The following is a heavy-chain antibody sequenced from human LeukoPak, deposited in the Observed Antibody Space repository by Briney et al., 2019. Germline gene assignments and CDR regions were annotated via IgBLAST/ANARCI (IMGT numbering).Heavy chain of an antibody. CDR1: GGSISSYY. J-gene: IGHJ3*01. D-gene: IGHD4-17*01. V-gene: IGHV4-59*08. CDR2: IYHSGTT. Sequence: SETLSLTCTVSGGSISSYYWSWIRQPPGKGLECIGYIYHSGTTNYNPSLKSRVTISVDTSKNQFSLKPGSVTAADTAIYYCARQRDYADYLDAFDVWGQGTMVTVSS. CDR3: ARQRDYADYLDAFDV.